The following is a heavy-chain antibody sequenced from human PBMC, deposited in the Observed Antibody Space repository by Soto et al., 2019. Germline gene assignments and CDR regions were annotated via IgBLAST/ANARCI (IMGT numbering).Heavy chain of an antibody. V-gene: IGHV1-2*07. CDR1: GYTFTGNY. CDR2: INPNSGGT. J-gene: IGHJ3*02. Sequence: QVQLVQSGAEVKKPGASVKVSCKASGYTFTGNYMHWVRQAPGQGLEWMGWINPNSGGTNYVHKFQGRVTVTRDTSISTAYMELSRLRSDATAVYYCARDGDRSSPFDIWGQGTMVTVSS. D-gene: IGHD6-6*01. CDR3: ARDGDRSSPFDI.